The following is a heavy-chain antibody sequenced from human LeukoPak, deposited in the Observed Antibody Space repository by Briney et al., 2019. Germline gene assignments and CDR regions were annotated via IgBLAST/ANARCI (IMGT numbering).Heavy chain of an antibody. CDR1: GFTFDDYA. CDR2: ISWNSGSI. J-gene: IGHJ4*02. CDR3: ARDPSREQLVGNIDY. D-gene: IGHD6-6*01. V-gene: IGHV3-9*01. Sequence: AGGSLRLSCAASGFTFDDYAMHWVRQAPGKGLEWVSGISWNSGSIGYADSVKGRFTISRDNAKNSLYLQMNSLRAEDTAVYYCARDPSREQLVGNIDYWGQGTLVTVSS.